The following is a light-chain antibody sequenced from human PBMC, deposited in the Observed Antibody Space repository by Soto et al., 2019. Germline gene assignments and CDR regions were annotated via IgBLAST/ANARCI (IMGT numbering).Light chain of an antibody. V-gene: IGLV1-40*01. CDR3: QSYDTSLNGYVI. J-gene: IGLJ2*01. CDR2: GNS. CDR1: SSNIGAGYD. Sequence: QSVLTQPPSVSGAPGQRVTISCTGSSSNIGAGYDVHWYQQLPGTAPKLLIYGNSNRPSGVPDRFSGSKSATSASLAITGLQAEDEGDYYCQSYDTSLNGYVIFGGGTKVTVL.